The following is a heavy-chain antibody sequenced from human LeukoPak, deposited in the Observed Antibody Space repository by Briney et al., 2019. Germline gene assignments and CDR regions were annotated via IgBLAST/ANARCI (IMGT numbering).Heavy chain of an antibody. CDR3: ATLAKGQSVRDS. CDR1: SDSISTHS. J-gene: IGHJ4*02. V-gene: IGHV4-4*07. D-gene: IGHD1-1*01. Sequence: SETLSLTCSVSSDSISTHSWSWIRQPAGKRLEWIGHISPSGNTNYNPSLKSRVTMSVDTSKNLFSLKLSSVTAADTAVYYCATLAKGQSVRDSWGQGILVTVSS. CDR2: ISPSGNT.